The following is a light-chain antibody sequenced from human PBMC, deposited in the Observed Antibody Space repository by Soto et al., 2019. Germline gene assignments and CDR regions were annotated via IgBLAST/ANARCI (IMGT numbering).Light chain of an antibody. J-gene: IGLJ1*01. CDR3: KSYAGNNTYV. V-gene: IGLV2-8*01. Sequence: QSALTQPPSASGSPGQSVTISCTGTKNDIGVYDFVSWYQHHPGKAPRLIIYEVVQRPSGVPDRFSGSKSGNTASLTVSGPQAADEGDYFCKSYAGNNTYVFGSGTKLTVL. CDR2: EVV. CDR1: KNDIGVYDF.